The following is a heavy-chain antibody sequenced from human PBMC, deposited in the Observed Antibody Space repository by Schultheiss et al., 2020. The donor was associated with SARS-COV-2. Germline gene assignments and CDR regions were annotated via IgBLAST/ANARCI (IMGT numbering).Heavy chain of an antibody. CDR3: TTDNTVLRFLEWLDY. CDR1: GFTFSSYG. Sequence: GGSLRLSCAASGFTFSSYGMHWVRQAPAKGLEWVAVIWYDGSNKYYADSVKGRFTISRDNSKNTLYLQMNSLRAEDTAVYYCTTDNTVLRFLEWLDYWGQGTLVTVSS. CDR2: IWYDGSNK. D-gene: IGHD3-3*01. J-gene: IGHJ4*02. V-gene: IGHV3-33*01.